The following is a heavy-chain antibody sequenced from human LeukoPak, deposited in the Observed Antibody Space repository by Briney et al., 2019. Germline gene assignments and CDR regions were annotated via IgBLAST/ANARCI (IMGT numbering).Heavy chain of an antibody. V-gene: IGHV4-39*01. CDR2: IYYSGST. J-gene: IGHJ4*02. Sequence: PSETLSLTCTVSGGSIRSSSYYWAWIRQPPGKGLEWIGNIYYSGSTYYNPSLKSRVTISVDTSKNQLSLKLSSVTAADTAVYFCAISTYYYDSSGIFWGQGTLVTVSS. CDR3: AISTYYYDSSGIF. D-gene: IGHD3-22*01. CDR1: GGSIRSSSYY.